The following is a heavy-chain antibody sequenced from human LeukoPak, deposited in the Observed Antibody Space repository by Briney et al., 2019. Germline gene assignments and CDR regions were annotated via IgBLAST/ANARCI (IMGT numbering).Heavy chain of an antibody. D-gene: IGHD2-8*01. CDR3: VRNRVVVPNGDWFDS. V-gene: IGHV3-7*01. CDR1: GFRFSDYW. Sequence: GGSLRLSCVGSGFRFSDYWMTWVRQAPGKGLEWVATLRIENYHVGSVAGRFTVSRDNPKNSLYLQMNGLSAEDTAVYYCVRNRVVVPNGDWFDSWGRGTLVTVSS. CDR2: LRIEN. J-gene: IGHJ5*01.